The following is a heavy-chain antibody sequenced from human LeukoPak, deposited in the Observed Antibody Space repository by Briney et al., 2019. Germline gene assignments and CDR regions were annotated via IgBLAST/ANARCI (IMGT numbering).Heavy chain of an antibody. Sequence: TGGSLRLACAASGFTFSSYAMSWVRQAPGKGLEWVSSISGSGGSTYYGDSVKGRFTISRDNSKNTLYLQMNSLRAEDTAVYYCAKVGRGSYPRRVYFDYWGQGTLVTVSS. V-gene: IGHV3-23*01. CDR3: AKVGRGSYPRRVYFDY. CDR1: GFTFSSYA. J-gene: IGHJ4*02. CDR2: ISGSGGST. D-gene: IGHD1-26*01.